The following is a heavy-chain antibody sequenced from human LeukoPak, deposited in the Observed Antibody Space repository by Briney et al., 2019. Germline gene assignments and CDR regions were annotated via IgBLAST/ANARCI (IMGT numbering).Heavy chain of an antibody. Sequence: GGSLRLSCAASGFTLSGYSMNWVRQAPGKGLEWVSSISSSSDYIYYADSVKGRFTISRDNAKNSLSFQMNSLRAEDTAVYYCVRDYGDFDYWGQGTLVTVSS. V-gene: IGHV3-21*01. CDR2: ISSSSDYI. J-gene: IGHJ4*02. CDR1: GFTLSGYS. CDR3: VRDYGDFDY. D-gene: IGHD4-17*01.